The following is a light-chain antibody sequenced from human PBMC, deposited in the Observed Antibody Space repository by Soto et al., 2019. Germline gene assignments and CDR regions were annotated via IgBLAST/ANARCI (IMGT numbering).Light chain of an antibody. J-gene: IGLJ2*01. CDR2: DVT. CDR3: CSYTDISLDVV. V-gene: IGLV2-14*01. Sequence: QSALTQPASVSGSPGQSITISCTGTSSDIGDYDYVSWYQHLPGKAPKLLIFDVTHRPSGVSDRVSGFKSGNTASLTISGVRPEDEADYYCCSYTDISLDVVFGGGTKVTVL. CDR1: SSDIGDYDY.